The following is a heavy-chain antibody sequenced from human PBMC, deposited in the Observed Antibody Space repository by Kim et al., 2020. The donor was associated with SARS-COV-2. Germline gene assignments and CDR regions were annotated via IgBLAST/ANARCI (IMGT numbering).Heavy chain of an antibody. V-gene: IGHV1-69*13. J-gene: IGHJ4*02. CDR2: IIPIFGTA. D-gene: IGHD3-22*01. CDR1: GGTFSSYA. Sequence: SVKVSCKASGGTFSSYAISWVRQAPGQGLEWMGGIIPIFGTANYAQKFQGRVTITAHESTSTAYMELSSLRSEDTAVYYCASPQWELASSGYYYVFDYWGQGTLVTVSS. CDR3: ASPQWELASSGYYYVFDY.